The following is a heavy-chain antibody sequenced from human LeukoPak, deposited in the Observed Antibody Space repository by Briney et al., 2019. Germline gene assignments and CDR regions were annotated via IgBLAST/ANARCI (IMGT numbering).Heavy chain of an antibody. CDR3: ARELMLYIDY. Sequence: SVKVSCKASGGTFSSYAISWVRQAPGQGLEWMGRIIPILGIANYAQKFQGRVTITADKSTSTAYMELSSLRSEGTAVYYCARELMLYIDYWGQGTLVTVSS. D-gene: IGHD2-8*01. CDR2: IIPILGIA. V-gene: IGHV1-69*04. CDR1: GGTFSSYA. J-gene: IGHJ4*02.